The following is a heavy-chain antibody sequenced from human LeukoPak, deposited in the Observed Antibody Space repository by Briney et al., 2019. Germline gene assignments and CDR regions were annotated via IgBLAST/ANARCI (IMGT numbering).Heavy chain of an antibody. CDR2: ISTSGGTI. Sequence: GGSLRLSCAASGFTFSSYSMNWVRQAPGKGLEWVSYISTSGGTIYYADSVKGRFTISRDNAMNSLYLQMNSLRAENTALYYCARRHYDTSGHVFDYWGQGTLVTVSS. J-gene: IGHJ4*02. CDR1: GFTFSSYS. CDR3: ARRHYDTSGHVFDY. V-gene: IGHV3-48*01. D-gene: IGHD3-22*01.